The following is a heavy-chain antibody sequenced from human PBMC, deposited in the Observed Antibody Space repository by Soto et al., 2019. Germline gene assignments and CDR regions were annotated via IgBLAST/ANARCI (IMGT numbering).Heavy chain of an antibody. CDR2: ISGSGGST. Sequence: EVQLLESGGGLVQPGGSLRLSCAASGFTFSSYAMSWVRQAPGKGLEWVSAISGSGGSTYYADSVKGRFTISRDNSNNTLYLQMNSLRAEDTAVYYCAKRRGHSVVRGVIKYGFDYWGQGTLVTVSS. CDR3: AKRRGHSVVRGVIKYGFDY. V-gene: IGHV3-23*01. D-gene: IGHD3-10*01. J-gene: IGHJ4*02. CDR1: GFTFSSYA.